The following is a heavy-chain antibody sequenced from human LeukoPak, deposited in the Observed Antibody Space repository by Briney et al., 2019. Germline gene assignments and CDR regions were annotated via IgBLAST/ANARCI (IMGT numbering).Heavy chain of an antibody. D-gene: IGHD6-13*01. CDR2: INWSGGST. V-gene: IGHV3-20*04. J-gene: IGHJ6*03. CDR3: ARECWQQLDYYYYMDV. Sequence: GGSLRLSCAASGFTFDDYGMSWVRQAPGKGLEWVSGINWSGGSTGYADSVKGRFTISRDNAKNSLYLQMNSLRAEDTALYYCARECWQQLDYYYYMDVWGKGATVTVSS. CDR1: GFTFDDYG.